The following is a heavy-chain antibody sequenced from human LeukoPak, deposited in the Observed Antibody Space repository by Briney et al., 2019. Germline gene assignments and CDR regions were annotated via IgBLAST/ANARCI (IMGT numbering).Heavy chain of an antibody. Sequence: GGSLRLSCAASEFTFTTYGMHWVRQAPGKGLEWVAVIWYDGSNEYYADSVTGRFTIFRDSSKNTLFLQMNSLRVEDTAVYYCAREADCSGGSCYRGPFDIWGQGTMVTVSS. CDR1: EFTFTTYG. CDR2: IWYDGSNE. V-gene: IGHV3-33*01. CDR3: AREADCSGGSCYRGPFDI. D-gene: IGHD2-15*01. J-gene: IGHJ3*02.